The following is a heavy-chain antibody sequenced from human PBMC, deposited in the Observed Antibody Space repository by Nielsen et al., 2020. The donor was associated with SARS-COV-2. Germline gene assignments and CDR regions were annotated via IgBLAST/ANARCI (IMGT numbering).Heavy chain of an antibody. D-gene: IGHD1-26*01. Sequence: SVKVSCKASGGTFSSYAISWVRQAPGQGLEWMGGIIPIFGTAKYAQKFQGRVTITADKSTSTAYMELSSLRSEDTAVYYCARSQSGRTPRGMDVWGQGTTVTVSS. J-gene: IGHJ6*02. CDR3: ARSQSGRTPRGMDV. V-gene: IGHV1-69*06. CDR1: GGTFSSYA. CDR2: IIPIFGTA.